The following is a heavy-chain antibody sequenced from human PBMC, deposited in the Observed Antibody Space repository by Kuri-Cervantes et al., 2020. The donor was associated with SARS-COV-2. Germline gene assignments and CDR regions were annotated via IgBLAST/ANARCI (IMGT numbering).Heavy chain of an antibody. CDR1: GFTFSNYA. CDR2: ISYDGSNK. CDR3: ARADGITMIVETRPTDY. J-gene: IGHJ4*02. D-gene: IGHD3-22*01. V-gene: IGHV3-30*04. Sequence: GESLKISCAASGFTFSNYAMHWVRQAPGKGLEWVAVISYDGSNKYYADSVKGRFTISRDNSKNTLYLQMNSLRAEDTAVYYCARADGITMIVETRPTDYWGQGTLVTVSS.